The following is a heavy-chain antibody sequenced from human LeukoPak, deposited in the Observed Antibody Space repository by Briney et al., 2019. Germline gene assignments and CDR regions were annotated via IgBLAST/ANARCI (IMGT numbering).Heavy chain of an antibody. CDR1: GYTFTSYY. J-gene: IGHJ4*02. Sequence: ASVKVSCKASGYTFTSYYMHWVRQAPGQGREWMGIINPSGGSTSYAQKFQGRVTMTRDTSTSTVYMELSSLRSEDTAVYYCARDRIESKGRYYDFWSGNPHSDYWGQGTLVTVSS. CDR2: INPSGGST. CDR3: ARDRIESKGRYYDFWSGNPHSDY. D-gene: IGHD3-3*01. V-gene: IGHV1-46*01.